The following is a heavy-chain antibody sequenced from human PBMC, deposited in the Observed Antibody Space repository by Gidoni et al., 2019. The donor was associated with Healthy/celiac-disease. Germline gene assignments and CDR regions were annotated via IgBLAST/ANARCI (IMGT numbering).Heavy chain of an antibody. Sequence: QVQLQQSCPGLVTPSQTLSPTCAISGASVSRNSAAWNGIRPSPSIGLDWLGRTYYRSKWYNDYAVSVKSRITINPDKSKNQFSLQLNSVTPEDTAVYYCARVRGVLKDYFDYWGQGTLVTVSS. D-gene: IGHD3-10*01. CDR2: TYYRSKWYN. CDR1: GASVSRNSAA. J-gene: IGHJ4*02. CDR3: ARVRGVLKDYFDY. V-gene: IGHV6-1*01.